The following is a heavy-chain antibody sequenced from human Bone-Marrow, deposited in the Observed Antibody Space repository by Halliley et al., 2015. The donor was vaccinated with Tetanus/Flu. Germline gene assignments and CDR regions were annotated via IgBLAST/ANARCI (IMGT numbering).Heavy chain of an antibody. CDR1: GGSIGNYY. CDR3: AREASTCIGLDA. J-gene: IGHJ6*02. V-gene: IGHV4-59*01. CDR2: IYYSGGT. Sequence: TLSLTCTVSGGSIGNYYWTWIRQPPGKGLEWIGYIYYSGGTNYNRSLKSRVTISVDKSKNQFSVNLRSVTAADTAVYYCAREASTCIGLDAWGQGTSFPFS.